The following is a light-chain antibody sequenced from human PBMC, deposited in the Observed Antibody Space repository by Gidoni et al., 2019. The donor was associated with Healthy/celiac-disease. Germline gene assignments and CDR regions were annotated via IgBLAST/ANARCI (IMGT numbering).Light chain of an antibody. CDR3: CSYAGSSTLV. V-gene: IGLV2-23*02. CDR2: EVS. J-gene: IGLJ3*02. CDR1: SSDVGSYNL. Sequence: QSALTQPASVSGSPGQSITISCTGTSSDVGSYNLVSWYQQHPGKAPKLMIYEVSKRPSGGSTRCSGSKSGNTASLTISWLQAEDEADYYCCSYAGSSTLVFGGGTKLTVL.